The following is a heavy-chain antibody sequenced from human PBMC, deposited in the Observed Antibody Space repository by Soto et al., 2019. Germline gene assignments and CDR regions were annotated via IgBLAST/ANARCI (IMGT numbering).Heavy chain of an antibody. CDR1: GYTFSDYY. CDR2: IDTSGTKI. J-gene: IGHJ4*02. CDR3: ASHYDMWSGYLSPVDY. D-gene: IGHD3-3*01. V-gene: IGHV3-11*01. Sequence: QVQLVESGGDLVKPGGSLRLSCAASGYTFSDYYMSWIRQAPGKRLEWISYIDTSGTKIYYADSLKGRFTITRDNAKNSLYLEMNSLRDEATAVYYCASHYDMWSGYLSPVDYWGQGTLVTVSS.